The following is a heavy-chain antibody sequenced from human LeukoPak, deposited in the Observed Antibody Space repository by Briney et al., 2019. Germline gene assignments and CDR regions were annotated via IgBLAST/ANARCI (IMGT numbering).Heavy chain of an antibody. CDR2: INSDGGST. CDR1: GFTFSSYW. Sequence: GGSLRLSCASSGFTFSSYWMHWVRQAPGKGLGWVSRINSDGGSTSYADSVKGRFTISRDNAKNTLYLQMNSLRAEDTAVYYCAREGYSSSSLDYWGQGTLVTVSS. D-gene: IGHD6-6*01. CDR3: AREGYSSSSLDY. V-gene: IGHV3-74*01. J-gene: IGHJ4*02.